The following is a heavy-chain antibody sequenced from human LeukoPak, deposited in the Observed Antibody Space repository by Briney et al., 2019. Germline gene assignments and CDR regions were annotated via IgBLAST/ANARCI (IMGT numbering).Heavy chain of an antibody. J-gene: IGHJ5*02. D-gene: IGHD2-2*01. V-gene: IGHV4-30-4*08. Sequence: SQTLSLTCTVSGGSISSGDYSSGWFRQPPGKGLEWIGHIYYSGSTYYNPSLKSRVTISVDTSKNQFSLKLSSVTAADTAVYYCARDSSVVVPAAIRVHWFDPWGQGTLVTVSS. CDR3: ARDSSVVVPAAIRVHWFDP. CDR1: GGSISSGDYS. CDR2: IYYSGST.